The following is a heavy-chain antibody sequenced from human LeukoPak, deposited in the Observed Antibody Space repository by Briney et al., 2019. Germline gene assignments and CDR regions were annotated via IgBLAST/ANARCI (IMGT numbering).Heavy chain of an antibody. V-gene: IGHV3-30*04. CDR1: GFTFSIYP. D-gene: IGHD6-19*01. CDR2: TLYDGSST. J-gene: IGHJ4*02. Sequence: GGSLRLSCAASGFTFSIYPMHWVRQAPGEGPEWVAVTLYDGSSTDYADSVKGRFTMSRDNAKNTLYLQMNSLRPEDTGIYYCARGNVAVARNLIDFWGQGTLVTVSS. CDR3: ARGNVAVARNLIDF.